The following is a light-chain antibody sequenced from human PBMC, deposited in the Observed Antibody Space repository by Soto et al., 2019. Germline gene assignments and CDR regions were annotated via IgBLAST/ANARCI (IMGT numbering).Light chain of an antibody. CDR3: ALFMGNGISV. Sequence: QAVVTQESSFSVSPGGTVTLTCGLNSGSVSTAHNPNWYQQTPGQAPRTLIYSTTTRSSGVPDRFSGSILGNKAALTITGAQADDESDYYCALFMGNGISVFGTGTKVTVL. J-gene: IGLJ1*01. CDR2: STT. V-gene: IGLV8-61*01. CDR1: SGSVSTAHN.